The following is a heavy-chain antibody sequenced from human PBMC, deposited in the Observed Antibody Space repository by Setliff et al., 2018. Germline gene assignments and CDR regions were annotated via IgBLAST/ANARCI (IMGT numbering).Heavy chain of an antibody. D-gene: IGHD1-26*01. J-gene: IGHJ4*02. CDR1: GYIFTSYG. V-gene: IGHV1-18*01. CDR2: INPGGGST. CDR3: ATSWGATPFDY. Sequence: ASVKVSCKASGYIFTSYGFSWVRQAPGQGLEWMGMINPGGGSTTYAQKFQGRVTITTDESTSTAYMELRSLRSDDTAVYYCATSWGATPFDYWGQGTLVTVSS.